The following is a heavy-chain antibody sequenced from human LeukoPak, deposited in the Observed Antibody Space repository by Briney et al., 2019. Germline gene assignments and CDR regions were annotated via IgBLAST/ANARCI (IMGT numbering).Heavy chain of an antibody. Sequence: SETLSLTCTVSGDSISHNYWSWIRQPPGKGLEWIGYISYSGSTYYNPSLKSRVTISVDTSKNQFSLKLSSVTAADTAVYYCAREGVYGDYADYWGQGTLVTVSS. V-gene: IGHV4-59*12. CDR2: ISYSGST. J-gene: IGHJ4*02. CDR1: GDSISHNY. D-gene: IGHD4-17*01. CDR3: AREGVYGDYADY.